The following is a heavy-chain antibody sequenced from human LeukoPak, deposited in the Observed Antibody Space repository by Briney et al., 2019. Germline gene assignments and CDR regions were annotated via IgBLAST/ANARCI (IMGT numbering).Heavy chain of an antibody. J-gene: IGHJ4*02. V-gene: IGHV4-59*01. CDR1: GGSISSYY. Sequence: SETLSLTCTVSGGSISSYYWSWIRQPPGKGLEWIGYIYYSGSTNYNPSLKSRVTISVDTSKNQFSLKLSSVTAADTAVYYCARVRAYGSVSYVDYWGQGTLVTVSS. D-gene: IGHD3-10*01. CDR2: IYYSGST. CDR3: ARVRAYGSVSYVDY.